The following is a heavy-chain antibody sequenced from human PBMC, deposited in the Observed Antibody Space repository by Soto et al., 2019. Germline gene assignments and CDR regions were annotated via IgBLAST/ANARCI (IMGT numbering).Heavy chain of an antibody. CDR1: GGPISSGGYS. J-gene: IGHJ5*02. Sequence: KTSETLSLTCAVSGGPISSGGYSWSWIRQPPGKGLEWIGYIYHSGSTYYNPSLKSRVTISVDRSKNQFSLKLSSVTAADTAVYYCARQNYDILTGYYIDPWGQGTLVTVSS. D-gene: IGHD3-9*01. CDR3: ARQNYDILTGYYIDP. CDR2: IYHSGST. V-gene: IGHV4-30-2*01.